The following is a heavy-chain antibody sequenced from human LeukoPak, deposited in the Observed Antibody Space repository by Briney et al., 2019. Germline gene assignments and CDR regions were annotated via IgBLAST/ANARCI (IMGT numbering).Heavy chain of an antibody. D-gene: IGHD6-19*01. V-gene: IGHV4-59*08. CDR1: GGSISSYY. CDR3: ARREYSSGWYYFDY. CDR2: IYDSGST. Sequence: SETLSLTCTVSGGSISSYYWSWIRQPPGKGLEWIGYIYDSGSTNYNPSLRSRVTISADTSKNQFSLKLSSVTAADTAVYYCARREYSSGWYYFDYWGQGTLVTVSS. J-gene: IGHJ4*02.